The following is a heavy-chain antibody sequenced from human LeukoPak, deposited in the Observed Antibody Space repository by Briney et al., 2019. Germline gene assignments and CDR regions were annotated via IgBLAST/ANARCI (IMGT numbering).Heavy chain of an antibody. D-gene: IGHD3-10*01. Sequence: PSETLSLTCTVSGGSISSYYWSWIRQPPGKGLEWIGYIYYSGSTNYNPSLKSRVTISVDKSKNQFSLKLSSVTAADTAVYYCARGRYYYGSGSYYYYYYYMDVWGKGTTVTVSS. J-gene: IGHJ6*03. CDR3: ARGRYYYGSGSYYYYYYYMDV. CDR2: IYYSGST. CDR1: GGSISSYY. V-gene: IGHV4-59*12.